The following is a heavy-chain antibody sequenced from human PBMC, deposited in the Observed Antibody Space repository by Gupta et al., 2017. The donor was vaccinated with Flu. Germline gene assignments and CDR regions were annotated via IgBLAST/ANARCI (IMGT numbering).Heavy chain of an antibody. CDR3: ARGVVAVTIRGYYFDY. CDR1: STYG. Sequence: STYGINWVRQAPGHGLEWMGGVIPIFGTTNYAQNFRGRVTITADKSTNTVYMELNRLRSEDTAVYYCARGVVAVTIRGYYFDYWGQGTPVTVSS. D-gene: IGHD4-17*01. V-gene: IGHV1-69*06. J-gene: IGHJ4*02. CDR2: VIPIFGTT.